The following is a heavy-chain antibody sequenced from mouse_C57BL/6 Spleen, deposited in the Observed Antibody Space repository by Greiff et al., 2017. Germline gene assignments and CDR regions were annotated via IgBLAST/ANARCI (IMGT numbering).Heavy chain of an antibody. CDR3: ARWSTVVAPYFDY. Sequence: QVQLQQSGAELVKPGASVKISCKASGYAFSSYWMNWVKQRPGKGLEWIGQIYPGDGDTNYNGKFKGKATLTADKSSSTAYMQLSSLTSEDSAVYFCARWSTVVAPYFDYWGQGTTLTVSS. J-gene: IGHJ2*01. D-gene: IGHD1-1*01. CDR2: IYPGDGDT. V-gene: IGHV1-80*01. CDR1: GYAFSSYW.